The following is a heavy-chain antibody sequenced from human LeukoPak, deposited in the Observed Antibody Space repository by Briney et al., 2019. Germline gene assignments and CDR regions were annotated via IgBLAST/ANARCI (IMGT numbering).Heavy chain of an antibody. CDR1: GGSISSGGYY. V-gene: IGHV4-30-2*01. CDR2: IYHSGST. D-gene: IGHD5-24*01. CDR3: ARSRWLQFWPFDY. Sequence: PSETLSLTCTVSGGSISSGGYYWSWIRQPPGKGLEWIGYIYHSGSTYYNPSLKSRVTISVDRSKNQFSLKLSSVTAADTAVYYCARSRWLQFWPFDYWGQGTLVTVSS. J-gene: IGHJ4*02.